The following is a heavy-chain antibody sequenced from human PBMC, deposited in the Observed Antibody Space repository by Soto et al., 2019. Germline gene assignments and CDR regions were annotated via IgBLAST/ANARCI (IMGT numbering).Heavy chain of an antibody. CDR3: TRRAGYIDY. D-gene: IGHD6-13*01. V-gene: IGHV5-51*01. J-gene: IGHJ4*02. CDR2: VYPGDSDT. Sequence: GESLKISCKASGYSLTSYWIAWVRQRPGKGLEWMGIVYPGDSDTRYNPSFRGQVTISVDRSTSTAYLQWSSLKASDSAMYYCTRRAGYIDYWGQGTLVTVSS. CDR1: GYSLTSYW.